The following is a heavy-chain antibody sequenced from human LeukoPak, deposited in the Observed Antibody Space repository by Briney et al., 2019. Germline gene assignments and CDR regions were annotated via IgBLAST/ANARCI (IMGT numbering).Heavy chain of an antibody. D-gene: IGHD3-22*01. V-gene: IGHV2-5*01. Sequence: SGPTLVKPTQTLTLTCTFSGFSLSTSGAGVGWIRQPPGKALEWLALIYWNDDKQYSPSLKSRLTITKDTSKNRVVLTMTNMDPVDTATYYCAHAVRYYDSRGFYPTVTDYWGQGTLVTVSS. CDR1: GFSLSTSGAG. CDR2: IYWNDDK. J-gene: IGHJ4*02. CDR3: AHAVRYYDSRGFYPTVTDY.